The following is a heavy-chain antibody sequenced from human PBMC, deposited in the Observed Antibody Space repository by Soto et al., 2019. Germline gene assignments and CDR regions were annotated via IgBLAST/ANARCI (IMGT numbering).Heavy chain of an antibody. CDR1: GYTFTSYD. D-gene: IGHD2-15*01. CDR2: MNPNSGNT. CDR3: ARAYCSGGSCYSFFNYYYYMDV. Sequence: RASVKVSCKASGYTFTSYDINWVRQATGLGLEWMGWMNPNSGNTGYAQKFQGRVTMTRNTSISTAYMELSSLRSEDTAVYYCARAYCSGGSCYSFFNYYYYMDVWGKGTTVTVSS. V-gene: IGHV1-8*01. J-gene: IGHJ6*03.